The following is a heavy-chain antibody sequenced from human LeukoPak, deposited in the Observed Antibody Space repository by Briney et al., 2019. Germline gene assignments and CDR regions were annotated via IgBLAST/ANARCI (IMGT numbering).Heavy chain of an antibody. CDR3: ARVNDYVWGSYRY. V-gene: IGHV1-18*01. CDR2: ISAYNGNT. CDR1: GYTFTSYG. D-gene: IGHD3-16*02. J-gene: IGHJ4*02. Sequence: ASVKVSCEASGYTFTSYGISWVRQAPGQGLEWMRWISAYNGNTNYAQKLQGRVTMTTDTSTSTASMELRSLRSDDTAVYYCARVNDYVWGSYRYWGQGTLVTVSS.